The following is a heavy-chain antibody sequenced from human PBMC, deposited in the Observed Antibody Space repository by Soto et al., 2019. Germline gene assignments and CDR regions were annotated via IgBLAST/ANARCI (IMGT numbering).Heavy chain of an antibody. CDR2: TYFRSRWYD. Sequence: SQTLSLTCAISGDSVSSDSAAWNWIRQSPSRGLEWLGRTYFRSRWYDDYAVSVKSRIIINPDTSNNQFSLQLNSVTPEDTAVYFCAKGDNLGPKTGYAFDPWGQGIMVTVSS. J-gene: IGHJ5*02. D-gene: IGHD5-12*01. V-gene: IGHV6-1*01. CDR1: GDSVSSDSAA. CDR3: AKGDNLGPKTGYAFDP.